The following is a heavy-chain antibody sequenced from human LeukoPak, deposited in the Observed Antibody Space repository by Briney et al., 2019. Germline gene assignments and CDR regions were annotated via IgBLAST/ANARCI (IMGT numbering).Heavy chain of an antibody. J-gene: IGHJ6*02. Sequence: GGSLRLSCAASGFTFSSYAMSWVRQAPGKGLEWASAISGSGGFTYYADSVKGRFTISRDNSKNTLYLQMNSLRAEDTAVYYCAKDRYYTSGSPTRHYYGMDVWGQGTTVTVSS. CDR2: ISGSGGFT. CDR1: GFTFSSYA. CDR3: AKDRYYTSGSPTRHYYGMDV. D-gene: IGHD3-10*01. V-gene: IGHV3-23*01.